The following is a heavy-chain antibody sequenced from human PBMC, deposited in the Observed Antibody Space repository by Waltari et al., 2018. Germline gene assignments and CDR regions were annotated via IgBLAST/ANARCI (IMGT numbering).Heavy chain of an antibody. J-gene: IGHJ4*02. D-gene: IGHD6-19*01. Sequence: QVQMQESGPGLVRPSQPLSLTCPVPGGSIPRTSSYWGWTRKPPGKGLEWVGTFYYSGNTYYNPSLKSRVTISGDTSKNQFSLKLSSVTAADSAVYYCARVGLGYSSCWFDYWGQGTLVTVSS. CDR1: GGSIPRTSSY. CDR3: ARVGLGYSSCWFDY. V-gene: IGHV4-39*07. CDR2: FYYSGNT.